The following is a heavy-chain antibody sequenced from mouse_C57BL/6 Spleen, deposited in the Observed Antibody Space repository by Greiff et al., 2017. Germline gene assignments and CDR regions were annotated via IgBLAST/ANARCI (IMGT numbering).Heavy chain of an antibody. V-gene: IGHV1-50*01. CDR2: IDPSDSYT. D-gene: IGHD2-5*01. CDR1: GYTFTSYW. J-gene: IGHJ4*01. CDR3: AAYYRNYVGAMDY. Sequence: QVQLQQPGAELVKPGASVKLSCKASGYTFTSYWMQWVKQRPGQGLEWIGEIDPSDSYTNYNQKFKGKATLTVDTSSSTAYMQLSSLTSEDSAVYYCAAYYRNYVGAMDYWGQGTSVTVSS.